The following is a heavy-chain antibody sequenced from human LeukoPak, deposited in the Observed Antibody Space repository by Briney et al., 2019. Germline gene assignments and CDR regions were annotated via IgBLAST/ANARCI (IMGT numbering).Heavy chain of an antibody. CDR3: ARAGSGSGRYYWLSSHGMDV. CDR1: GFTFSDYY. CDR2: ISSSGNTI. J-gene: IGHJ6*02. D-gene: IGHD3-10*01. V-gene: IGHV3-11*01. Sequence: GGSLRLSCAASGFTFSDYYMSWIRQAPGKGLEWVTYISSSGNTIYYADSVKGRFTISRDNAKNSLYLQMNSLRAEDTALYYCARAGSGSGRYYWLSSHGMDVWGQGTTVTVSS.